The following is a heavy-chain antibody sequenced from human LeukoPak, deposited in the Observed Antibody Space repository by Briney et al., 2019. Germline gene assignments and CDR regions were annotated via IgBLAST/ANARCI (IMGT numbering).Heavy chain of an antibody. Sequence: GASVKVSCKASGYTFTGYYMHWVRQAPGQGLEWMGWINPNSGGTNYAQKFQGRVTMTRDTSISTAYMELSRLRSDDTAVYYCARADYYDSSGYQHYWGQGTLVTVSS. CDR1: GYTFTGYY. D-gene: IGHD3-22*01. V-gene: IGHV1-2*02. CDR2: INPNSGGT. CDR3: ARADYYDSSGYQHY. J-gene: IGHJ4*02.